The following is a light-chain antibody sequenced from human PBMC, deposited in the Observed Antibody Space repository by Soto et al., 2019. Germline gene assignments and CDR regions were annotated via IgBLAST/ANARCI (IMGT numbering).Light chain of an antibody. CDR1: QDISGF. CDR3: QQLNTYLPLT. V-gene: IGKV1-9*01. Sequence: DIQLTQSPSFLSASVGDRVTITCRASQDISGFLAWYQQKPGKAPKLLIYAASTLQSGVPSRFSGSGSGTDFTLTISSLQPEDFATYYCQQLNTYLPLTFGGGTTVEIK. CDR2: AAS. J-gene: IGKJ4*01.